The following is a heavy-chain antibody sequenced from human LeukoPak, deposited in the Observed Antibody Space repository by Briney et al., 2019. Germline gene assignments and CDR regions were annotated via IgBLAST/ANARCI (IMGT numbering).Heavy chain of an antibody. CDR1: GGSISSNSYY. V-gene: IGHV4-39*02. Sequence: SETLSLTCTVSGGSISSNSYYWGWIRQPPGKGLEWIGDISYSGSTYYNPSLKSRVTISVDASKNQFSLKLSSVTAADTAVYYCAREIVVVPAAASYYYYYGMDVWGQGTTVTVSS. CDR2: ISYSGST. J-gene: IGHJ6*02. CDR3: AREIVVVPAAASYYYYYGMDV. D-gene: IGHD2-2*01.